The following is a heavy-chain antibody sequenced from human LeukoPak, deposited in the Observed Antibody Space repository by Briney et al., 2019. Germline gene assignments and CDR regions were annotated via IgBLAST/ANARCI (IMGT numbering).Heavy chain of an antibody. Sequence: GGSLRLPCAASGFSFDDYGLTWVRQAPGKGLEWVSAVSASGASTYYADSVEGRFSISRENSKRTLYLQMNSLRAEDTAIYYCAKAGSRQLEDYWGQGTLVTISS. CDR1: GFSFDDYG. CDR2: VSASGAST. J-gene: IGHJ4*02. V-gene: IGHV3-23*01. D-gene: IGHD1-1*01. CDR3: AKAGSRQLEDY.